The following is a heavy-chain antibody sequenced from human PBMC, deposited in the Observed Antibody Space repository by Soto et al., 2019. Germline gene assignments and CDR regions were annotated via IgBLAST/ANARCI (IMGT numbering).Heavy chain of an antibody. Sequence: GESLKISCKGSGYSFSTHWVGWVRQMPGKGLEWMGIIYPGDSDARYSPSFKGQVTISVDQSTTTAFLQWSSLKASDTAMYFCARSQFDYVWGTSGYFDSWGQGTLVTVSS. V-gene: IGHV5-51*01. D-gene: IGHD3-16*01. J-gene: IGHJ4*02. CDR3: ARSQFDYVWGTSGYFDS. CDR2: IYPGDSDA. CDR1: GYSFSTHW.